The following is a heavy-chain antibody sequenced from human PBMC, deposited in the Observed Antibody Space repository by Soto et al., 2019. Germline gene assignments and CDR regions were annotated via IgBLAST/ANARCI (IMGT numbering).Heavy chain of an antibody. CDR1: GYTFSSYW. D-gene: IGHD2-8*01. CDR2: VNGDGSST. Sequence: PGGSLRLSCAASGYTFSSYWMHWVRQAPGKGLVWGSRVNGDGSSTSYADPVKGRFTISRDNAKNTVHLQMDSLRAEDTAVYYCARVMANLPWYFDYWGQGTLVTVSS. V-gene: IGHV3-74*01. CDR3: ARVMANLPWYFDY. J-gene: IGHJ4*02.